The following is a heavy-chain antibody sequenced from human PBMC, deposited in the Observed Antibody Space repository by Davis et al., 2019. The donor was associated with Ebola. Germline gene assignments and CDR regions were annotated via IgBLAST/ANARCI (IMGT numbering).Heavy chain of an antibody. J-gene: IGHJ6*02. CDR1: GYTFTGYY. D-gene: IGHD2-2*01. CDR2: INPNSGGT. V-gene: IGHV1-2*02. Sequence: ASVKVSCKASGYTFTGYYMHWVRQAPGQGLEWMGWINPNSGGTNYAQKFQGRVTITRDTSASTAYMELSSLRSEDTAVYYCARDWCSSATCYAGYYNGMDVWGQGTTVTVSS. CDR3: ARDWCSSATCYAGYYNGMDV.